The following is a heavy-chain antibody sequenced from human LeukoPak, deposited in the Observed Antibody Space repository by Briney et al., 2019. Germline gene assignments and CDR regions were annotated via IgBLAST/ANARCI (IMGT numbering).Heavy chain of an antibody. V-gene: IGHV4-4*02. Sequence: SETLSLTCVVSGGSISSSKWWSWVRQAPGKGLEWIGEISHSGSINYNPPFASRVTISVDKSKNQFSLSLTSVTAADTAMYYCARLSSDLSHFDYWGQGTLASVSS. CDR3: ARLSSDLSHFDY. J-gene: IGHJ4*02. CDR2: ISHSGSI. D-gene: IGHD3-16*02. CDR1: GGSISSSKW.